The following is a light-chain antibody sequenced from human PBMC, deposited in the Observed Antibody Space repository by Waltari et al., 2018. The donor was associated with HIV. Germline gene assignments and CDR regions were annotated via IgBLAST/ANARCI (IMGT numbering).Light chain of an antibody. CDR1: QSVSSSY. CDR2: GAS. CDR3: QLYSSSIT. Sequence: ELVLPQSPGTLSLSPGARATLSCRATQSVSSSYLAWYQQKPGQAPRLLIYGASTRATGVPDRFSGSGSGTDFTLTISRLEPEDFAVYFCQLYSSSITFGQGTRLEIK. V-gene: IGKV3-20*01. J-gene: IGKJ5*01.